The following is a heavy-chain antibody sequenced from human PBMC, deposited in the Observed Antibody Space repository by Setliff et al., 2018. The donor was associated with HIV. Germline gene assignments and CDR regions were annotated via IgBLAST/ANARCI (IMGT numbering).Heavy chain of an antibody. D-gene: IGHD3-10*01. CDR3: TTAVAQNWYGSGNENY. J-gene: IGHJ4*02. V-gene: IGHV3-15*01. CDR1: GFTFTNAW. CDR2: IKSKTDGEKE. Sequence: PGGSLRLSCAASGFTFTNAWMRWVRQAPGKGLEWVGRIKSKTDGEKEDYAAPVKGRFTISSDDSRSTLYLQMNSLITEDTALYYCTTAVAQNWYGSGNENYWGQGTLVTVSS.